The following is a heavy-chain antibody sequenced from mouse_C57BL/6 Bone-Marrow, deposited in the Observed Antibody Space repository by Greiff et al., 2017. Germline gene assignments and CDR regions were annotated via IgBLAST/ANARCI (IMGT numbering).Heavy chain of an antibody. Sequence: QVHVKQSGAELAKPGASVKLSCKASGYTFTSYWMHWVKPRPGQGLEWIGYINPSSGYTKYNQKFKDKATLTADKSSSTAYMQLSSLTYEDSAVYYCASLITTVVAPYAMDYWGQGTSVTVAS. V-gene: IGHV1-7*01. CDR2: INPSSGYT. CDR3: ASLITTVVAPYAMDY. CDR1: GYTFTSYW. J-gene: IGHJ4*01. D-gene: IGHD1-1*01.